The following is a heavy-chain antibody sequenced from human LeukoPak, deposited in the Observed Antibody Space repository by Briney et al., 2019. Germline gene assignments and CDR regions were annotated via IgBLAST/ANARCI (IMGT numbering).Heavy chain of an antibody. CDR1: GFTFSSYA. J-gene: IGHJ4*02. Sequence: GGSLRLSCAASGFTFSSYAMHWVRQAPGKGLEWVAVISYDGSNKYYADSVKGRFTISRDNAKNSLYLQMNSLRAEDTAVYYCASGRGRNWDQGTLVTVSS. CDR2: ISYDGSNK. CDR3: ASGRGRN. V-gene: IGHV3-30*04. D-gene: IGHD2-15*01.